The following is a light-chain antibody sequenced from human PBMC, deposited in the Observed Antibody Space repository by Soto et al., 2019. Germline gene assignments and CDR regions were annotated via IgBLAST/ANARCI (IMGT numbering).Light chain of an antibody. Sequence: QLVQTQSPSASASLGASVKLTCTLSSGHSSYAIAWHQQQPEKGPRYLMKLNSDGSHSKGDGIPDRFSGSSSGAERYLTISSLQSEDEADYYCQTWGTGIWVFGGGTKVTVL. CDR2: LNSDGSH. CDR1: SGHSSYA. CDR3: QTWGTGIWV. V-gene: IGLV4-69*01. J-gene: IGLJ3*02.